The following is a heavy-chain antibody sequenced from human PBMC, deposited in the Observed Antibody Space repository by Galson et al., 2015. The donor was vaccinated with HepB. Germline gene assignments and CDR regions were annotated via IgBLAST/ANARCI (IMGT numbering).Heavy chain of an antibody. J-gene: IGHJ4*02. D-gene: IGHD6-19*01. Sequence: CAISGDSVSSNSTAWNWIRRSPSRGLEWLGRTYYRSKWYNVYAVSVNSRIIINRDTSKNQFSLHLNSVTPEDTAVYYCAREADNGGWYGGFDHWGQGTLVTASS. CDR3: AREADNGGWYGGFDH. V-gene: IGHV6-1*01. CDR1: GDSVSSNSTA. CDR2: TYYRSKWYN.